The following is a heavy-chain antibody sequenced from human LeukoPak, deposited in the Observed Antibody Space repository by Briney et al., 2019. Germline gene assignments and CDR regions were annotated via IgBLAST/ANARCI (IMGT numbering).Heavy chain of an antibody. D-gene: IGHD3-22*01. Sequence: GGSLRLSCAASGFTFSSYAMSWVRQAPGKGLEWVSAISGSGGSTYYADSVKGRFTISRDNSKNTLYLQMNSLRAEDTAVYYCAKRVGGHYYDSSGYLHWGQGTLVTVSS. CDR3: AKRVGGHYYDSSGYLH. CDR1: GFTFSSYA. J-gene: IGHJ4*02. CDR2: ISGSGGST. V-gene: IGHV3-23*01.